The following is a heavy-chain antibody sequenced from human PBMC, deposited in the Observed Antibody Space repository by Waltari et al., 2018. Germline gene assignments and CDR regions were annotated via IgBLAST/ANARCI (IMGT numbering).Heavy chain of an antibody. J-gene: IGHJ5*02. V-gene: IGHV3-23*01. CDR3: PKGAGEGRVDWFDP. CDR2: VVGAGDRT. Sequence: EVQLIASGGGLVQPGGSLRLSCAASGFTFNNYAMTWVRQVPGKGCEWVSFVVGAGDRTEYPGSVKGQFTMSRDNSKNTMYLQMDSLRVEDTAMYYCPKGAGEGRVDWFDPWGQGTLVTVSS. CDR1: GFTFNNYA. D-gene: IGHD5-12*01.